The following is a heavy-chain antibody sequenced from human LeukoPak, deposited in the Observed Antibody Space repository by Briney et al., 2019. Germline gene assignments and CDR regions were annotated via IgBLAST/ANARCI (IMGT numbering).Heavy chain of an antibody. V-gene: IGHV4-59*08. Sequence: SETLSLTCTVSGDSISNYYWSWIRQPPGKGLEWIGYIYYSASTNYNPSLKSRVTISKDMSKNQFSLKLSSVTAADTAVYYCARAAQYYYYGIDVWGQGTTVTVSS. CDR1: GDSISNYY. CDR2: IYYSAST. D-gene: IGHD6-25*01. J-gene: IGHJ6*02. CDR3: ARAAQYYYYGIDV.